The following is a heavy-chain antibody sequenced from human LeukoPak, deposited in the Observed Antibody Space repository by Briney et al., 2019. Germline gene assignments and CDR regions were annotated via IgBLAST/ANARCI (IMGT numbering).Heavy chain of an antibody. V-gene: IGHV4-59*12. D-gene: IGHD6-13*01. CDR2: VYHSGST. CDR3: ARRGAAACFDY. Sequence: SETLSLTCTVSGGSINAYYWSWIRQPPGKGLEWIGYVYHSGSTNYNPSLKSRVTISVDKSKNQFSLKLSSVTAADTAVYYCARRGAAACFDYWGQGTLVTVSS. CDR1: GGSINAYY. J-gene: IGHJ4*02.